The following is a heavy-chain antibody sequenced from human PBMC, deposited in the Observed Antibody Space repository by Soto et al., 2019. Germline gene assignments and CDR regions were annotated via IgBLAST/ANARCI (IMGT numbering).Heavy chain of an antibody. V-gene: IGHV4-61*01. Sequence: QVQLQESGPGLVKPSETLSLTCTVSGGSVSSGSYYWSWIRQPPGKGLEWIGYIYYSGSTNYNPSLKSRVTISVDTSKNQFSLKLSSMTAADTAVYYCARERGIVVVPRSGGMDVWGQGTTVTVSS. D-gene: IGHD2-2*01. CDR3: ARERGIVVVPRSGGMDV. CDR1: GGSVSSGSYY. J-gene: IGHJ6*02. CDR2: IYYSGST.